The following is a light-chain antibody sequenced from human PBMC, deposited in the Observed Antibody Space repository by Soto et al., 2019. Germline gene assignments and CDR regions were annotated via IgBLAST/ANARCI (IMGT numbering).Light chain of an antibody. CDR2: STN. Sequence: QTVVSQEPSFSVSPGGTVTLTCGLSSGSVSTSSYPSWYQQTPGQAPRTLIYSTNTRSSGVPDRFSGSIVGNKAALTITGAQADDESDYYCVLYLGSGIWVFGGGTQLTVL. CDR3: VLYLGSGIWV. CDR1: SGSVSTSSY. V-gene: IGLV8-61*01. J-gene: IGLJ3*02.